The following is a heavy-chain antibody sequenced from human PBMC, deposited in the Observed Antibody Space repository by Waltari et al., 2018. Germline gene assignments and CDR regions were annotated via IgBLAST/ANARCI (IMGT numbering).Heavy chain of an antibody. V-gene: IGHV3-53*01. CDR2: IYSGGTT. Sequence: EVQLVESGGGLIKPGGSLRLSCAASGFTVSSSYMNWVRQAPGKGLEWVSIIYSGGTTYYADSMKGRFTISRDNSKNMLYLQMNSLRAEDTAVYYCARDLWSSGRYAFDIWGQGTMVTVSS. CDR3: ARDLWSSGRYAFDI. D-gene: IGHD6-19*01. CDR1: GFTVSSSY. J-gene: IGHJ3*02.